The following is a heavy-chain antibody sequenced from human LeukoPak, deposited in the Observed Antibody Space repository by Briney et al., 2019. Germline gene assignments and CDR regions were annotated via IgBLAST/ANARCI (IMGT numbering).Heavy chain of an antibody. Sequence: SETLSLTCAVSGYSISSGYYWGWIRQPPGKGLEWIESIYHSGSTYYNPSLKSRVTISVDTSKNQFSLKLSSVTAADTAVYYCARRDTNYGDYVGYFDYWGQGTLVTVSS. CDR1: GYSISSGYY. J-gene: IGHJ4*02. CDR3: ARRDTNYGDYVGYFDY. CDR2: IYHSGST. D-gene: IGHD4-17*01. V-gene: IGHV4-38-2*01.